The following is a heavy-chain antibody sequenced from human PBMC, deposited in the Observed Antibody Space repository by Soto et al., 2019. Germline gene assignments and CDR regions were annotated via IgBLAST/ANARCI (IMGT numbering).Heavy chain of an antibody. J-gene: IGHJ4*02. CDR1: GYTFTSYG. CDR3: ARDRNVATNSGFDY. V-gene: IGHV1-18*04. D-gene: IGHD5-12*01. Sequence: GASVKVSCKASGYTFTSYGISWVRQAPGQGLEWMGWISAYNGNTNYAQKLQGRVTMTTDTSTSTAYMELRSLRSDDTAVYYCARDRNVATNSGFDYWGQGTLVTVSP. CDR2: ISAYNGNT.